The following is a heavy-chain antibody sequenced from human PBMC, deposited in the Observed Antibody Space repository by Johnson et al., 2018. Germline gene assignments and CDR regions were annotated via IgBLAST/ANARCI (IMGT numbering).Heavy chain of an antibody. J-gene: IGHJ6*02. V-gene: IGHV3-30*18. Sequence: QVQLVESGGGVVQPGRSLRLSCAASGFTFSNYGMHWVRQAPGKGLAWVAVISYDGSNKYYADSARGRFTISRDNSKNTLYLQMNSLRAEDTAVYYCAKSLHDYYGMDVWGQGTTVTVSS. CDR2: ISYDGSNK. CDR1: GFTFSNYG. CDR3: AKSLHDYYGMDV.